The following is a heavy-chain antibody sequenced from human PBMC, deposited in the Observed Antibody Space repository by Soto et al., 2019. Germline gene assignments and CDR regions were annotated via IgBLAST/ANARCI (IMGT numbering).Heavy chain of an antibody. CDR2: ISAYNGNT. Sequence: QVQLVQSGAEVKKPGASVKVSCKASGYTFTSYGISWVRQAPGQGLEWMGWISAYNGNTNYAQKLQGRVTMTTDTSTSTGYKEPKSLRSDDTAVYYCARDRGAYGMDVRGQGTTVTVSS. CDR1: GYTFTSYG. J-gene: IGHJ6*02. V-gene: IGHV1-18*01. D-gene: IGHD3-10*01. CDR3: ARDRGAYGMDV.